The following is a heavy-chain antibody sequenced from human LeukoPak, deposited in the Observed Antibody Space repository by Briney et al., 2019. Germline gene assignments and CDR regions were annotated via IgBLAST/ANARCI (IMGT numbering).Heavy chain of an antibody. V-gene: IGHV4-30-4*08. CDR1: GGSISSGDYY. D-gene: IGHD3-22*01. Sequence: PPQTLSLTCTVSGGSISSGDYYWSWIRQPPGKGLEWIGYIYYSGSTYYNPSLKSRVTISADTSKNQFSLKLSSVTAADTAVYYCARGRYDSSGYYLDYWGQGTLVTVSS. CDR3: ARGRYDSSGYYLDY. CDR2: IYYSGST. J-gene: IGHJ4*02.